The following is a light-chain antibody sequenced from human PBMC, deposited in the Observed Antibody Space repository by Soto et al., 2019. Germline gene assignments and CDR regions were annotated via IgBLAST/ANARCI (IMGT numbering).Light chain of an antibody. CDR1: QSVLYSSNNKNY. J-gene: IGKJ2*01. CDR3: QQYYSIAPFT. CDR2: WAS. Sequence: DIVMTQSPDSLAVSLGERATINCKSSQSVLYSSNNKNYLAWYQQKLGQPPKLLIYWASTREAGVPDRFSGGGSGTDFTLTISSLQDEDVAVYYGQQYYSIAPFTFGQGTKLEIK. V-gene: IGKV4-1*01.